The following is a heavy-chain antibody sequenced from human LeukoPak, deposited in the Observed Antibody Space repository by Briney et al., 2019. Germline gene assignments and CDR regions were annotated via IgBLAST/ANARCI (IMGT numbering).Heavy chain of an antibody. CDR1: GGTFNSYA. D-gene: IGHD5-24*01. Sequence: SVKVSCKASGGTFNSYAINWVRQAPGQGLEWMGGIIPIFGTANYAQKFQGRVTITADKSTSTAYMELSSLRSEDTAVYYCARDEEMATITLDYWGQGTLVTVSS. V-gene: IGHV1-69*06. CDR2: IIPIFGTA. J-gene: IGHJ4*02. CDR3: ARDEEMATITLDY.